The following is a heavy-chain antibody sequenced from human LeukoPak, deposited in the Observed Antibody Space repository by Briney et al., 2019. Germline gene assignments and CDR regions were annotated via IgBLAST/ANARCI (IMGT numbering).Heavy chain of an antibody. CDR1: GSSISNGFF. V-gene: IGHV4-38-2*02. CDR3: ARGMGRFCTSSSCYLSFVY. D-gene: IGHD2-2*01. Sequence: PSETLSLTCNVSGSSISNGFFWAWIRQSPGKGLEWIGSIQNGGDSYYNPSLKSRTIMSVDTSKNQFSLKLTSVTAADTAVFYCARGMGRFCTSSSCYLSFVYWGQGTLVTVSS. CDR2: IQNGGDS. J-gene: IGHJ4*02.